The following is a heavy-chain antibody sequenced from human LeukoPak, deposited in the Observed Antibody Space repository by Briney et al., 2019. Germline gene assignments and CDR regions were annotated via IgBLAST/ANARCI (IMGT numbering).Heavy chain of an antibody. Sequence: GGSLRLSCAASAFTFNIYAMHWVRQAPGKGLEWVAVISYDGSDKYYADSVKGRFTISRDNSNNTLYLQMNSLRVEDTAVYYCARRWSFDYWGQGTLVTVSS. J-gene: IGHJ4*02. CDR3: ARRWSFDY. CDR1: AFTFNIYA. CDR2: ISYDGSDK. D-gene: IGHD6-13*01. V-gene: IGHV3-30*04.